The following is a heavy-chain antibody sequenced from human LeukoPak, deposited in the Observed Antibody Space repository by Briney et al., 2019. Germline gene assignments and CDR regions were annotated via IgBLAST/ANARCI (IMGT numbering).Heavy chain of an antibody. D-gene: IGHD3-10*01. V-gene: IGHV3-49*04. CDR3: TRGGIIPY. CDR1: GFTFGDYG. CDR2: IRSKAYGGTT. Sequence: GGSLRLSCTASGFTFGDYGMSWVRQAPGKGLEWVGFIRSKAYGGTTEYAASVKGRFTISRDGFKSIAHLQMNSLKTEDTAVYYCTRGGIIPYWGQGTLVTVSS. J-gene: IGHJ4*02.